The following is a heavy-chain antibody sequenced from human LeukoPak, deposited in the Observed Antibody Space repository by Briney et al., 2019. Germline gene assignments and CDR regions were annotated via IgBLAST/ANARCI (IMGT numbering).Heavy chain of an antibody. CDR2: ISGSGGST. CDR3: AKESRNNSSWYRDY. CDR1: GFTFSSYS. J-gene: IGHJ4*02. D-gene: IGHD6-13*01. V-gene: IGHV3-23*01. Sequence: GGSLRLSCAASGFTFSSYSMNWVRQAPGKGLEWVSGISGSGGSTYYADSVKGRFTISRDNSKNTLYLQMNSLRAEDTAVYYCAKESRNNSSWYRDYWGQGTLSPSPQ.